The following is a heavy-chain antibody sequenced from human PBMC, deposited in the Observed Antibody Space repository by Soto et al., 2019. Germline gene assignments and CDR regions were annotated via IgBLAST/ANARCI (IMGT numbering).Heavy chain of an antibody. CDR3: AIDGEEHHPDAFDI. J-gene: IGHJ3*02. D-gene: IGHD3-10*01. Sequence: ASVKVSCKASGYTFTSYYMHWVRQAPGQGLEWMGIINPSGGSTSYAQKFQGRVTLARDTSTSTVYMELSSLRSEDTAVYYCAIDGEEHHPDAFDIWGQGTMVTVSS. CDR2: INPSGGST. V-gene: IGHV1-46*01. CDR1: GYTFTSYY.